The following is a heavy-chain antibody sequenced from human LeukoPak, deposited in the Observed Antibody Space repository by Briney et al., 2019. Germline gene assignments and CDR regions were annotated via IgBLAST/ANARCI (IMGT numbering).Heavy chain of an antibody. D-gene: IGHD5-12*01. CDR3: ARVYTTTHDFDY. CDR1: GGSISSSSYY. J-gene: IGHJ4*02. Sequence: SETLSLTCTVSGGSISSSSYYWGWIRQPPGKGLEWIGSIYYSGSTYYNPSLKSRVTISVDTSKNQFSLKLGSVTAADTAVYYCARVYTTTHDFDYWGQGTLVTVSS. V-gene: IGHV4-39*07. CDR2: IYYSGST.